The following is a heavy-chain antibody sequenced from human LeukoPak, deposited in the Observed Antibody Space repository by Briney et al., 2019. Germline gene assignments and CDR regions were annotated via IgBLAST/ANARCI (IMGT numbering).Heavy chain of an antibody. J-gene: IGHJ4*02. Sequence: GGSLRLSCAASGFTFSSYSMNWVRQAPGKGLEWVSSISSSSSYIYYADSVKGRFTISRDNAKNSLHLQMNSLRAEDTAVYYCARKSSSGYFDYRGQGTLVTVSS. CDR1: GFTFSSYS. V-gene: IGHV3-21*01. CDR3: ARKSSSGYFDY. CDR2: ISSSSSYI. D-gene: IGHD3-22*01.